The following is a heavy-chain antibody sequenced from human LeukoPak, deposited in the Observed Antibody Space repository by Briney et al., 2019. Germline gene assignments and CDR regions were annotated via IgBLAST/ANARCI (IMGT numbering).Heavy chain of an antibody. CDR1: RFTFSSYS. V-gene: IGHV3-21*01. J-gene: IGHJ4*02. D-gene: IGHD3-22*01. CDR3: ARASKYYYDSSGYPLDY. CDR2: ISSSSSSI. Sequence: GPLRLSCAASRFTFSSYSMSWVRQAPGKGLEWFSSISSSSSSIYYADSVKGRFTISRDNAKNSLSLQMNSLRAEDTAVYYCARASKYYYDSSGYPLDYWGQGTLVTVSS.